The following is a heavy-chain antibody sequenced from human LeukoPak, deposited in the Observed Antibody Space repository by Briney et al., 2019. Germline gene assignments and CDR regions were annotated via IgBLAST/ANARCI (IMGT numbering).Heavy chain of an antibody. Sequence: SETLSLTCTVSGASISSYYWTWIRQPPGKGLELISYMFYSGNTNYNPSLKSRVTISVDTSKSQFSLKLSSVTAADTAVYYCARLLVGAIDYWGQGTLVTVSS. J-gene: IGHJ4*02. CDR2: MFYSGNT. CDR1: GASISSYY. CDR3: ARLLVGAIDY. V-gene: IGHV4-59*08. D-gene: IGHD1-26*01.